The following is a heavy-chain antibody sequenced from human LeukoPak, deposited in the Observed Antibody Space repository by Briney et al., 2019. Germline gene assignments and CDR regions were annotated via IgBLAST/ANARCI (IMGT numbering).Heavy chain of an antibody. Sequence: GASMKVSCKASGYTFTSYGISWVRQAPGQGLEWMGWISAYNGNTNYAQKLQGRVTMTTDTSTSTAYMELRSLRSDDTAVYYCAGGSGSYSGDAFDIWGQGTMVTVSS. CDR1: GYTFTSYG. V-gene: IGHV1-18*01. CDR3: AGGSGSYSGDAFDI. CDR2: ISAYNGNT. D-gene: IGHD1-26*01. J-gene: IGHJ3*02.